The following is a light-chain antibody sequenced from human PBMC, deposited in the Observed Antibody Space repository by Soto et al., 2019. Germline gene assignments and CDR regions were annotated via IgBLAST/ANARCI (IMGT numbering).Light chain of an antibody. Sequence: QSALTQPPSASGSPGQSVTISCTGTSSDVGGYDYVSWYQQHPGKAPKLMIYEVIKRPSGVPDRFSGSKSGNTASLTVSGLQAEDEADYYCSSYAGSNKLIFGGGTKLTVL. J-gene: IGLJ2*01. CDR3: SSYAGSNKLI. V-gene: IGLV2-8*01. CDR1: SSDVGGYDY. CDR2: EVI.